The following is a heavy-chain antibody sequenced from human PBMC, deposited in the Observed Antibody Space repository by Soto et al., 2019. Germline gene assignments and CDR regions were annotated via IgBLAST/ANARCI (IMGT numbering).Heavy chain of an antibody. CDR1: GFTFSNAW. V-gene: IGHV3-15*01. Sequence: PGGSLRLSCAGSGFTFSNAWMSWVRQARGKGLEWLCRIKSKANGETIDYAAPVKGRFTISRNDSKNTVYLQMNSVRTEDTALYYCTPGISFDIWGQGTMVTVSS. CDR2: IKSKANGETI. CDR3: TPGISFDI. J-gene: IGHJ3*02.